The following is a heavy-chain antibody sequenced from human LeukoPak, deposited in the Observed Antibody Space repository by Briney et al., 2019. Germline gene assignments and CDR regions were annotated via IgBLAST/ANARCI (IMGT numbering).Heavy chain of an antibody. D-gene: IGHD3-3*01. V-gene: IGHV5-51*01. CDR1: GYSFTSYW. CDR3: ARQNFWSGYYWRYMDV. J-gene: IGHJ6*03. CDR2: IYPGDSDT. Sequence: GESLKISCKGSGYSFTSYWIGWVRQIPGKGLEWMGIIYPGDSDTRYSPSFQGQVTISADKSISTAYLQWSSLKASDTAMYYCARQNFWSGYYWRYMDVWGKGTTVTVSS.